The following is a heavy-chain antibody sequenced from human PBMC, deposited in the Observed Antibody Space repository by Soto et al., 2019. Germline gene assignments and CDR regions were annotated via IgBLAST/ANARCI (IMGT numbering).Heavy chain of an antibody. J-gene: IGHJ4*02. CDR2: ISGSGGST. Sequence: EVQLLESGGGLVQPGGSLRLSCAASGFTFSSYAMSWVRQAPGKGLEWVSAISGSGGSTYYADSVKGRFTISRDNSKNTLYLQMYSLRAEDTAVYYCAKDPYYYDSSGYQAPVDYWGQGTLVTVSS. V-gene: IGHV3-23*01. CDR3: AKDPYYYDSSGYQAPVDY. D-gene: IGHD3-22*01. CDR1: GFTFSSYA.